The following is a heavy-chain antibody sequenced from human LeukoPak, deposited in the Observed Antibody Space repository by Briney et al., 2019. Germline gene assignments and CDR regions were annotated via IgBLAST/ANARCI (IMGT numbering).Heavy chain of an antibody. V-gene: IGHV3-30*02. CDR2: IWYDGSNT. CDR1: GFTFSSSG. D-gene: IGHD3-9*01. CDR3: AKEGVTGYYGNYMDV. Sequence: GGSLRLSCAASGFTFSSSGMHWARQAPGKGLEWVAFIWYDGSNTYYADSVKGRFTISRDNSKNTLYLQMNSLRAEDTAVYYCAKEGVTGYYGNYMDVWGKGTTVTVSS. J-gene: IGHJ6*03.